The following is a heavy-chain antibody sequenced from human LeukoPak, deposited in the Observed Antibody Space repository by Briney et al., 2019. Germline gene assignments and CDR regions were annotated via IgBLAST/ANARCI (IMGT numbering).Heavy chain of an antibody. CDR1: GFTYSSYW. CDR2: IKQDGSEK. V-gene: IGHV3-7*01. CDR3: ARDHTLVYYDYVWGSYGGPNFDY. D-gene: IGHD3-16*01. Sequence: PGGSLRLSCAASGFTYSSYWMSWVRQAPGKGLEWVAHIKQDGSEKYYLDSVKGRFTNSRDNAKNSLYLQMNSLRAEDTAVYYCARDHTLVYYDYVWGSYGGPNFDYWGQGTLVTVSS. J-gene: IGHJ4*02.